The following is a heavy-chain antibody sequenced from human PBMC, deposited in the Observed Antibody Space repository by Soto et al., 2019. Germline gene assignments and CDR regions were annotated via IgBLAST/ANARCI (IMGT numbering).Heavy chain of an antibody. CDR2: ISYDGSNK. CDR1: GFTFGSYA. J-gene: IGHJ3*02. CDR3: ARGRRQYCSGGSCSDAFDI. V-gene: IGHV3-30-3*01. Sequence: QVPLVESGGGVVQPGRSLRLSCAASGFTFGSYAMHWVRQAPGKGLEWVAVISYDGSNKYYADSVKGRFTISRDNSKNTLYLQMNSLRAEDTAVYYCARGRRQYCSGGSCSDAFDIWGQGTMVTVSS. D-gene: IGHD2-15*01.